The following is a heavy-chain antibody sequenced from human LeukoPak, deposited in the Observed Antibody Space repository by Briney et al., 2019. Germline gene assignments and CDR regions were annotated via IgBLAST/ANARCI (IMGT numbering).Heavy chain of an antibody. CDR3: VRIGYSSDSLGIDY. Sequence: SGGSLRLSCAASGFTVSSNYMSWVRQAPGKGLEWVSVIYSGGSTYYADSVKGRFTISRDNPKNTLYLQMNSLRDEETAVYYCVRIGYSSDSLGIDYWGQGTLVTVSS. CDR2: IYSGGST. V-gene: IGHV3-53*01. D-gene: IGHD6-25*01. CDR1: GFTVSSNY. J-gene: IGHJ4*02.